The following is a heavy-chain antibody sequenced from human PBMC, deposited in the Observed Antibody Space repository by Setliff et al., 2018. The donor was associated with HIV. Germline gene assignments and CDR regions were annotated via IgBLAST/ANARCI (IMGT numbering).Heavy chain of an antibody. CDR1: GGSFNNYY. D-gene: IGHD1-1*01. CDR3: ARVRDPNWNYDMDV. CDR2: INHSGST. Sequence: SETLSLTCAVYGGSFNNYYWSWIRQPPGQGLEWIGEINHSGSTSSNPSLKSRVTISVDTSKNQFSLKLNSITAADTAIYFCARVRDPNWNYDMDVWGQGTTVTVSS. V-gene: IGHV4-34*01. J-gene: IGHJ6*03.